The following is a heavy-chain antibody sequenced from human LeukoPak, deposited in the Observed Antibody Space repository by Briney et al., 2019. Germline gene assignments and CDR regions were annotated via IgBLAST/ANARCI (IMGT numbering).Heavy chain of an antibody. D-gene: IGHD3-3*01. CDR1: GGTFSTYA. CDR3: ATGIGTLWSGYYHDY. V-gene: IGHV1-69*04. CDR2: IIRVLGVA. J-gene: IGHJ4*02. Sequence: ASVKVSCKASGGTFSTYAISWVRQAPGQGLEWMGRIIRVLGVANYAQKFQGRVTISADKSTSTAYMEVSSLRSEDTAVYYCATGIGTLWSGYYHDYWGQGTLVTVSS.